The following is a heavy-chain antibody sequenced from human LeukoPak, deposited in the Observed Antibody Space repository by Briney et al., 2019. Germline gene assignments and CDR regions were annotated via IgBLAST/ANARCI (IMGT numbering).Heavy chain of an antibody. CDR3: ARGRLGCSSTSCYSGLDWFDP. D-gene: IGHD2-2*01. CDR1: GGSFSGYY. V-gene: IGHV4-34*01. CDR2: INHSGST. Sequence: SETLSLTCAVYGGSFSGYYCSWIRQPPGKGLEWIGEINHSGSTNYNPSLKSRVTISVDTSKNQFSLKLSSVTAADTAVYYCARGRLGCSSTSCYSGLDWFDPWGQGTLVTVSS. J-gene: IGHJ5*02.